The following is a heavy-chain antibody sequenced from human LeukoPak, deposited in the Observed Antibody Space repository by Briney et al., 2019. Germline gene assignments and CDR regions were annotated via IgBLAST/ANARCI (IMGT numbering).Heavy chain of an antibody. CDR3: SKTPPSFGR. Sequence: GGSLRLSCAVSGFTFDDYAMHWVRQAPGKGLEWVSLISGDCATTYYADSVKGRFTISKDNSKNSLYLQINSLRTEDTALYYCSKTPPSFGRWGQGTLVTVSS. J-gene: IGHJ4*02. CDR2: ISGDCATT. D-gene: IGHD1-14*01. V-gene: IGHV3-43*02. CDR1: GFTFDDYA.